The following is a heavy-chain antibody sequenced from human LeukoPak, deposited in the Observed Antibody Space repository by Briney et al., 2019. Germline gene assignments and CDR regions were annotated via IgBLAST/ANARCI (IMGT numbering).Heavy chain of an antibody. J-gene: IGHJ4*02. Sequence: GGSLRLSCAASEFIFSGYWMNWVRQAPGKGLEWVANIKQDGSEKQYVDSVRGRFTISRDNAKTSLYLQMNSLRVEDTAVYYCARDGFVGAADYWGQGTLVTVSS. CDR2: IKQDGSEK. D-gene: IGHD6-13*01. CDR1: EFIFSGYW. CDR3: ARDGFVGAADY. V-gene: IGHV3-7*01.